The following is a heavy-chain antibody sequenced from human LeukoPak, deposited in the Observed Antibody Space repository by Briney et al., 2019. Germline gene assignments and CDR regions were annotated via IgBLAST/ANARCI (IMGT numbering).Heavy chain of an antibody. CDR1: GGSFSGYY. J-gene: IGHJ4*02. D-gene: IGHD3-3*01. V-gene: IGHV4-34*01. CDR3: ARAVLHGYDFWSGYYPYYFDY. Sequence: SETLSLTCAVYGGSFSGYYWSWIRQPPGKGLEWIGEINHSGSTNYNPSLKSRVTISVDTSKNQFSLKLSSVTAADTAVYYCARAVLHGYDFWSGYYPYYFDYWGQGTLVTVSS. CDR2: INHSGST.